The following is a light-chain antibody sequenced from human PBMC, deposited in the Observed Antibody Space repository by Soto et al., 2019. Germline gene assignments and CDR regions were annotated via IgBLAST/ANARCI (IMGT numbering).Light chain of an antibody. CDR1: QSFRGL. J-gene: IGKJ5*01. CDR2: DAY. V-gene: IGKV3-11*01. Sequence: VLTQSPVTLSLSPGERATLSCRASQSFRGLLAWYQQKPGQAPRLLIYDAYNRATGIPPRFSGSGSGTDFTLTISSLEPEDSAVYYCQQRHAWPITFGQGTRLEIK. CDR3: QQRHAWPIT.